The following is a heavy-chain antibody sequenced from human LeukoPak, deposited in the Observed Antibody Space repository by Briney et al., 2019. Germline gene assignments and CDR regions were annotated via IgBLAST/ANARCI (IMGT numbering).Heavy chain of an antibody. J-gene: IGHJ4*02. D-gene: IGHD5-12*01. CDR3: ARAPEVATIYLDY. CDR1: GYTFTSYD. Sequence: GASVKVSCKASGYTFTSYDINWVRQATGQGLEWMGWMNPNSGNTGYAQKFQGRVTMTRNTSISTAYMELSSLRSEDTAVYYCARAPEVATIYLDYWGQGTLVTVSS. CDR2: MNPNSGNT. V-gene: IGHV1-8*01.